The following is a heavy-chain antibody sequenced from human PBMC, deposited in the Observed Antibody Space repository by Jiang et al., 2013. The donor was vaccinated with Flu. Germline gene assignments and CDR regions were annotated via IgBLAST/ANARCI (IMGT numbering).Heavy chain of an antibody. D-gene: IGHD1-26*01. J-gene: IGHJ2*01. CDR2: IYYSGTT. CDR1: GGSVSSGPNY. CDR3: ARDNIPRGSLPYWHFDL. V-gene: IGHV4-61*01. Sequence: LLKPSETLSLICTVSGGSVSSGPNYWNWIRQPPGKGLEWIGYIYYSGTTNYNPSLKSRVTISIDTSKNQLSLNLNSVTAADTAVYYCARDNIPRGSLPYWHFDLWGRGTLVTVSS.